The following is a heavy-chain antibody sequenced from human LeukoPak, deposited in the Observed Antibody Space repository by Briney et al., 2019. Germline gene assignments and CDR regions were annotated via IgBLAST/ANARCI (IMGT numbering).Heavy chain of an antibody. V-gene: IGHV3-9*01. Sequence: GGSLRLSCAASGFTFDDYAMHWVRQAPGKGLEWVSGISWNSGSIGYADSVKGRFTISRDNAKNALYLQMHSLRAEDTAVYYCAKDLSGPMIVVVTSPDYWGQGTLVTVSS. CDR3: AKDLSGPMIVVVTSPDY. CDR2: ISWNSGSI. CDR1: GFTFDDYA. J-gene: IGHJ4*02. D-gene: IGHD3-22*01.